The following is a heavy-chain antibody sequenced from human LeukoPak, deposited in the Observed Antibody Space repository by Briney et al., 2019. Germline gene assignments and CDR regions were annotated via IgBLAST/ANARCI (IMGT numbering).Heavy chain of an antibody. CDR1: GFTFSSYA. J-gene: IGHJ4*02. V-gene: IGHV3-23*01. D-gene: IGHD7-27*01. CDR3: AKRADSWGSSWYFDY. CDR2: ISGSGGST. Sequence: GGSLKLSCAASGFTFSSYAMSWVRQAPGKGLEWVSAISGSGGSTYYADSVKGRFTISRDNSKSTLYLQMNSLRAEDTAVYYCAKRADSWGSSWYFDYWGQGTLVTVSS.